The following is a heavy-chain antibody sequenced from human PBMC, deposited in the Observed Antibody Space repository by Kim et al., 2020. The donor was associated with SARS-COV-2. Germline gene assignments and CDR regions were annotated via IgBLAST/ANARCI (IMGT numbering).Heavy chain of an antibody. Sequence: SETLSLTCTVSGGSISSGGYYWSWIRQHPGKGQEWIGYIYYSGSTYYNPSLKSRVTISVDTSKNQFSLKLSSVTAADTAVYYCARGDEMATISFDYWGQGTLVTVSS. D-gene: IGHD5-12*01. J-gene: IGHJ4*02. CDR2: IYYSGST. V-gene: IGHV4-31*03. CDR1: GGSISSGGYY. CDR3: ARGDEMATISFDY.